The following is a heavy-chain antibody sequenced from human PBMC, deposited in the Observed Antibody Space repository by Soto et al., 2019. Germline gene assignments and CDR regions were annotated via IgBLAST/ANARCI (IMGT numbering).Heavy chain of an antibody. Sequence: QITLKESGPTLVKPTQTLTLTCTFSGFSLSTSGVGVGWIRQPPGKALEWLALIYWDDDKRYSPSLKSRLTITKDTSKNQVVLTMTNMDPVNTATYYCAHRPAYRSGGSCYSGFDYWAQGTLVNVSS. J-gene: IGHJ4*02. D-gene: IGHD2-15*01. CDR2: IYWDDDK. CDR1: GFSLSTSGVG. V-gene: IGHV2-5*02. CDR3: AHRPAYRSGGSCYSGFDY.